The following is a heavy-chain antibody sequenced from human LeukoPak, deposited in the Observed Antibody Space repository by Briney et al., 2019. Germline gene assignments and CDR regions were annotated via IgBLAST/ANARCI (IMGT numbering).Heavy chain of an antibody. CDR3: ARDQMATTSFDY. CDR1: GGTFSSYT. CDR2: IIPILGIA. V-gene: IGHV1-69*04. D-gene: IGHD5-24*01. J-gene: IGHJ4*02. Sequence: SVKVSCKASGGTFSSYTISWVRQAPGQGLEWMGRIIPILGIANYAQKFQGRVTITTDKSTSTAYMELSSLRSEDTAVYYCARDQMATTSFDYWGQGTLVTVSS.